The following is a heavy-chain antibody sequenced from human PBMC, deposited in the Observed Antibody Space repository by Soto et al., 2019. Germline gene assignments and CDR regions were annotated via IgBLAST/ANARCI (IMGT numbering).Heavy chain of an antibody. Sequence: PGGSLRLSCAASGFTFSSYSMNWVRQAPGKGLEWVSSISSSSSYIYYADSVKGRSTVSRDNAKNSLYLQMNSLRAEDTAVYYCARAMGRIVVVPAAIRNWFDPWGQGTLVTVSS. CDR3: ARAMGRIVVVPAAIRNWFDP. V-gene: IGHV3-21*01. CDR1: GFTFSSYS. CDR2: ISSSSSYI. J-gene: IGHJ5*02. D-gene: IGHD2-2*01.